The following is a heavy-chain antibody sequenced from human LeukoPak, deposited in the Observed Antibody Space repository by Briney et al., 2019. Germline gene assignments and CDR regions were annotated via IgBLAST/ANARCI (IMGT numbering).Heavy chain of an antibody. D-gene: IGHD1-26*01. V-gene: IGHV4-39*07. CDR3: ARNSGSYYYYYYMDV. Sequence: PSETLSLTCTVSGGSISSSNYYWGWIRQPPGKGLAWIGTNYYSGSTYYNPSLKSRVTISVDTSKNQFSLNLSSVTAADTAVYYCARNSGSYYYYYYMDVWGKGTTVTVSS. CDR1: GGSISSSNYY. CDR2: NYYSGST. J-gene: IGHJ6*03.